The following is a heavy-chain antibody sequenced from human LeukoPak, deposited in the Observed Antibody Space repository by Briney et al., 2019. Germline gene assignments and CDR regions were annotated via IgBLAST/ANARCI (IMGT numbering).Heavy chain of an antibody. D-gene: IGHD1-20*01. CDR1: GGTFSSYA. J-gene: IGHJ4*02. CDR2: IIPIFGTA. CDR3: ARLRYNWNVAASYYFDY. V-gene: IGHV1-69*06. Sequence: SVKVSCKASGGTFSSYAISWVRQAPGQGLEWMGGIIPIFGTANYAQKFQGRVTITADKSTSTAYMELSSLRSEDTAVYYCARLRYNWNVAASYYFDYWGRGTLVTVSS.